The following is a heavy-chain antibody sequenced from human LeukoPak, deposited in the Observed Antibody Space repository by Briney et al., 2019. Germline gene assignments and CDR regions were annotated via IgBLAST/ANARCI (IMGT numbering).Heavy chain of an antibody. Sequence: SVKVSCKASGDTFSSFAISWFRQAPGEGLEWMGGFIPIFGAATYAQKFQARVRITSDESTFTSYMDMSSLKSEDTAVYYCARDRFGGIAEVGVMGWNWFEPWGQGTLVTVSS. V-gene: IGHV1-69*13. CDR1: GDTFSSFA. J-gene: IGHJ5*02. CDR3: ARDRFGGIAEVGVMGWNWFEP. D-gene: IGHD6-13*01. CDR2: FIPIFGAA.